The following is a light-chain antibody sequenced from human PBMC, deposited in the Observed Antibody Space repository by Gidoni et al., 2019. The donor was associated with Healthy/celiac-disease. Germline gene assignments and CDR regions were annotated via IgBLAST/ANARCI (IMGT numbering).Light chain of an antibody. CDR3: QQLNSYPRT. CDR2: AAY. CDR1: QGISSY. Sequence: DIQLTQSPSFLSASVGDRVTITCWASQGISSYLAWYQQKPGKAPKLLIYAAYTLQSGVPARFSGSGSGTEFTLTTSSLQPEYFPTYYCQQLNSYPRTFGQGTKVEIK. V-gene: IGKV1-9*01. J-gene: IGKJ1*01.